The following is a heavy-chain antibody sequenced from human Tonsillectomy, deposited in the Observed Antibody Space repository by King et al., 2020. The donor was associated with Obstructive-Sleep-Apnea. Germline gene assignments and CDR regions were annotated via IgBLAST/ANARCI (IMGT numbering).Heavy chain of an antibody. CDR2: IYYSGST. CDR1: GDSISDYY. Sequence: QLQESGPRLVKPSETLSLTCSVSGDSISDYYWSWIRQPPGKGLEWIGYIYYSGSTDYNPSLKSRVTISVDTSKNQFSLTLSSVNATDAAVYYCARVQAATNYYGMDVWGQGTTVTVSS. D-gene: IGHD2-15*01. V-gene: IGHV4-59*01. CDR3: ARVQAATNYYGMDV. J-gene: IGHJ6*02.